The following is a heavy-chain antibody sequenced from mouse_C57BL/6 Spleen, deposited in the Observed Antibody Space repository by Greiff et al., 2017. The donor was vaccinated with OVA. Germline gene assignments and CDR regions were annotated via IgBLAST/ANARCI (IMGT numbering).Heavy chain of an antibody. D-gene: IGHD3-2*02. CDR2: ISNLAYSI. CDR1: GFTFSDYG. J-gene: IGHJ4*01. CDR3: ARVAQATGYYAMDY. V-gene: IGHV5-15*01. Sequence: EVKLVESGGGLVQPGGSLKLSCAASGFTFSDYGMAWVRQAPRKGPEWVAFISNLAYSIYYADTVTGRFTISRENAKNTLYLEMSSLRSEDTAMYYCARVAQATGYYAMDYWGQGTSVTVSS.